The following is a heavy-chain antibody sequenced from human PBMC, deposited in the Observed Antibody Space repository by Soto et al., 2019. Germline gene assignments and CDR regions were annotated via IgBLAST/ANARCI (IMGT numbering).Heavy chain of an antibody. D-gene: IGHD3-22*01. CDR3: ARDHYYDSTGHYDY. J-gene: IGHJ4*02. CDR1: GGSISSYF. CDR2: IYYSGST. Sequence: SETLSLTCTVSGGSISSYFWSWIRLPPGKGLEWIGYIYYSGSTKYNPSLKSRVTMSVDTSKNQFSLKLSSVSAADTAVYYCARDHYYDSTGHYDYWGQGTLVTVSS. V-gene: IGHV4-59*01.